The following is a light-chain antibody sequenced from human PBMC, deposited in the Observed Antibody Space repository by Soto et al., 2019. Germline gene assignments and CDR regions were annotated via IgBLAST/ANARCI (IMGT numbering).Light chain of an antibody. CDR3: QHYGSSRCT. Sequence: EIVLTQSPGTLSLSPGERATLSCRASQSVSSTYLAWDQQKPGQAPRLLIYGAYSSATGIPDRFSGSGSGTDFTLTISRLEAEDFAVYYCQHYGSSRCTFGQGTRVDI. V-gene: IGKV3-20*01. CDR2: GAY. CDR1: QSVSSTY. J-gene: IGKJ1*01.